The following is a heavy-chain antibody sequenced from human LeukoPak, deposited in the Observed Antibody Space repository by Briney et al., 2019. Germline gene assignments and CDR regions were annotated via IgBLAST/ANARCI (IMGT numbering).Heavy chain of an antibody. Sequence: PGGSLRLSCAASGFTFSNYAMNWVRQAPGKGLEWVSTISGVGDSTYYAESVKGRFTMSRDNSKNTVYLQMNSLRAEDTAVYYCAKGTDYYGSGDYAFDIWGQGTVVTVSS. D-gene: IGHD3-10*01. J-gene: IGHJ3*02. CDR2: ISGVGDST. V-gene: IGHV3-23*01. CDR3: AKGTDYYGSGDYAFDI. CDR1: GFTFSNYA.